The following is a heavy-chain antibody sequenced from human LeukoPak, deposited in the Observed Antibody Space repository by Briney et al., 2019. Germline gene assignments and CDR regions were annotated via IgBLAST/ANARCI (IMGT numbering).Heavy chain of an antibody. CDR2: FDPEDGET. Sequence: ASVKVSCKVSGYTLTELSMHWVRQAPGKGLEWMGGFDPEDGETIYAQKSQGRVTMTEDTSTDTAYMELSSLRSEDTAVYYCATGQWELPAFDIWGQGTMVTVSS. CDR3: ATGQWELPAFDI. J-gene: IGHJ3*02. D-gene: IGHD1-26*01. CDR1: GYTLTELS. V-gene: IGHV1-24*01.